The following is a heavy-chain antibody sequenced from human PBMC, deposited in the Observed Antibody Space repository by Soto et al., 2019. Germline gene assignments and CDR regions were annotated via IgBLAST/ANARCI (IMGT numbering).Heavy chain of an antibody. J-gene: IGHJ6*02. D-gene: IGHD6-19*01. CDR2: IIPIFGTA. CDR3: ARGGQCEPALYYYYGMDV. V-gene: IGHV1-69*06. Sequence: QVQLVQSGAEVKKPGSSVKVSCKASGGTFSSYAISWVRQAPGQGLEWMGGIIPIFGTANYAQKFQGRVTITADKSTSTAYMELSSLRSEDTAVYYCARGGQCEPALYYYYGMDVWGQGTTVTVSS. CDR1: GGTFSSYA.